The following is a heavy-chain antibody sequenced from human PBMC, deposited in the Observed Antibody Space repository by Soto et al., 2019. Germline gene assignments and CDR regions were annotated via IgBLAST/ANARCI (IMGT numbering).Heavy chain of an antibody. Sequence: VGSLRLSCAASGFTFRSSCMHWVRQAPGKGLVWVSRIKSDGSSTSYADSVKGRFTISRDNAKNTLYLQMNSLRAEDTAVYYCARRYSSSSREDYYYGMDVWGQGTTVTV. J-gene: IGHJ6*02. V-gene: IGHV3-74*01. CDR2: IKSDGSST. D-gene: IGHD6-6*01. CDR1: GFTFRSSC. CDR3: ARRYSSSSREDYYYGMDV.